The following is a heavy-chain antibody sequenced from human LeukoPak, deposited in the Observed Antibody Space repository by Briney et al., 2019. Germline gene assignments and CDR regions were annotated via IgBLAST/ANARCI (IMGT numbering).Heavy chain of an antibody. CDR2: INPNSGGT. D-gene: IGHD3-22*01. Sequence: ASVKVSCKASGYTFTGYYMHWVRQAPGQGLEWMGWINPNSGGTNYAQKFQGRVTMTGDTSISTAYMELSRLRSDDTAVYYCASLPRGIVVAPFDYWGQGTLVTVSS. J-gene: IGHJ4*02. CDR1: GYTFTGYY. V-gene: IGHV1-2*02. CDR3: ASLPRGIVVAPFDY.